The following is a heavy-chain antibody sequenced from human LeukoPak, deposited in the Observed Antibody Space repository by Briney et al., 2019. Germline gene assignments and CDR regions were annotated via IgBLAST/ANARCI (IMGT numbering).Heavy chain of an antibody. CDR2: IYYSGST. Sequence: SEPLSLTCTVSGGSISSYYWSWIRQPPGKGLEWIGYIYYSGSTNYNPSLKSRVTISVDTSKNQFSLKLSSVTAADTAVYYCARGYSYGYGYFDYWGQGTLVTVSS. CDR3: ARGYSYGYGYFDY. J-gene: IGHJ4*02. V-gene: IGHV4-59*01. D-gene: IGHD5-18*01. CDR1: GGSISSYY.